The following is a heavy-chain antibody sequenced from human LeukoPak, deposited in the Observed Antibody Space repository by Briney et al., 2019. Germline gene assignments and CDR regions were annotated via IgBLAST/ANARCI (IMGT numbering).Heavy chain of an antibody. CDR2: IIPIFGTA. CDR1: GYTFTSYY. V-gene: IGHV1-69*13. J-gene: IGHJ4*02. CDR3: AKGIAVAGHFDY. Sequence: GASVKVSCKASGYTFTSYYMHWVRQAPGQGLEWMGGIIPIFGTANYAQKFQGRVTISADESTSTAYMELSSLRSEDTAVYYCAKGIAVAGHFDYWGQGTLVTVSS. D-gene: IGHD6-19*01.